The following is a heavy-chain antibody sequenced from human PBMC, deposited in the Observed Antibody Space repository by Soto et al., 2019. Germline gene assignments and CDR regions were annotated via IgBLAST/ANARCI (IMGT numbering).Heavy chain of an antibody. J-gene: IGHJ5*02. CDR3: ARTRILTIFGVVIISWFDP. D-gene: IGHD3-3*01. Sequence: ASVKVSCKASGYTFTSYDINWVRQATGQGLEWMGWMNPNSGNTGYAQKFQGRVTMTRNTSISTAYMELSSLRSEDTAVYYCARTRILTIFGVVIISWFDPWGHVTLFTVSS. CDR2: MNPNSGNT. CDR1: GYTFTSYD. V-gene: IGHV1-8*01.